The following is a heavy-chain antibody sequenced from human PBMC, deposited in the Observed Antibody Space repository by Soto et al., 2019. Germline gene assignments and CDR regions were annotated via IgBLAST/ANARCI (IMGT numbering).Heavy chain of an antibody. CDR2: ISWNSGSI. D-gene: IGHD1-7*01. CDR1: GFTFDDYA. V-gene: IGHV3-9*01. CDR3: AKDILGGTTTAYYYMDV. Sequence: VQLVASGGGLVQPGRSLRLSCAASGFTFDDYAMHWVRQAPGKGLEWVSGISWNSGSIGYADSVKGRFTISRDNAKNSLYLQMNSLRAEDTALYYCAKDILGGTTTAYYYMDVWGKGTTVTVSS. J-gene: IGHJ6*03.